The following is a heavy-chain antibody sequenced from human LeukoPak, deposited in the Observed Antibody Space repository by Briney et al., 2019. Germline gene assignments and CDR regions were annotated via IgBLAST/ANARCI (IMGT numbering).Heavy chain of an antibody. D-gene: IGHD7-27*01. J-gene: IGHJ6*03. CDR2: IKHDGREK. CDR1: GFTFSSYW. CDR3: ARDSTSFFGNWGHSSYYLDV. V-gene: IGHV3-7*01. Sequence: PGGSLRLSCAASGFTFSSYWMSWVRQAPGKGLEWVANIKHDGREKYFVDSVKDRFTVSRDNARDSLYLQLNSLRAEDTAVYYCARDSTSFFGNWGHSSYYLDVWGKGTTVTVS.